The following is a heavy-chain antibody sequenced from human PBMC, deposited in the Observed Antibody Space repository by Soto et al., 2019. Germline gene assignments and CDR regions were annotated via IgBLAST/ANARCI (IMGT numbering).Heavy chain of an antibody. Sequence: SGPTLVNPTQTLTLTCTFSGFSLITSGLGVGWIRQPPGKALEWLALIYWDDDKRYSPSLKSRLTITKDTSKNQVVLTMTNMDPVDTATYYCAHPNPWLKYFDYWGQGTLVTVSS. J-gene: IGHJ4*02. CDR2: IYWDDDK. D-gene: IGHD3-22*01. CDR1: GFSLITSGLG. CDR3: AHPNPWLKYFDY. V-gene: IGHV2-5*02.